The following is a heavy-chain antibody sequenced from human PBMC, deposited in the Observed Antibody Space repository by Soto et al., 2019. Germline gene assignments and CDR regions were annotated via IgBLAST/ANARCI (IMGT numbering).Heavy chain of an antibody. CDR1: GFIFSNNG. V-gene: IGHV3-30*02. CDR3: TIVRVSDSALDH. Sequence: GGSLRRSCVGSGFIFSNNGMHWVRQTPGKGLEWVAFMSYDGSDTFYADSVKGRFTISRDNSKNTLFLHMSNLRAEDTAMYYCTIVRVSDSALDHWGQGTLVTVSS. J-gene: IGHJ4*02. CDR2: MSYDGSDT. D-gene: IGHD3-10*02.